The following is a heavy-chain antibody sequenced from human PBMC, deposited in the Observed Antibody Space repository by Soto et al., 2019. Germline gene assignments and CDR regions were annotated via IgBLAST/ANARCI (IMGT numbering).Heavy chain of an antibody. CDR3: AKVKPRYGAAARPLDY. J-gene: IGHJ4*02. V-gene: IGHV3-30*18. CDR2: ISYDGSNK. CDR1: GFTFSSYG. Sequence: QVQLVESGGGVVQPERSLRLSCAASGFTFSSYGMHWVRQAPGKGLEWVAVISYDGSNKYYADSVKGRFTISRDNSKNTLYLQMNSLRAEDTAVYYCAKVKPRYGAAARPLDYWGQGTLVTVSS. D-gene: IGHD6-6*01.